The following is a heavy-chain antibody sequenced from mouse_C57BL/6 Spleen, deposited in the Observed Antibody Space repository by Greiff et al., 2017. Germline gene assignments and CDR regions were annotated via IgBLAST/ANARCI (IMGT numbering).Heavy chain of an antibody. Sequence: QVQLQQSGAELVRPGASVKLSCKASGYTFTDYYINWVKQRPGQGLEWIARIYPGSGNTYYNAKFKGKATLTAETSSSTAYMQLSSLTSEDSAVYFCARGVQRQAMDYWGQGTSVTVSS. CDR1: GYTFTDYY. J-gene: IGHJ4*01. CDR3: ARGVQRQAMDY. CDR2: IYPGSGNT. V-gene: IGHV1-76*01. D-gene: IGHD2-12*01.